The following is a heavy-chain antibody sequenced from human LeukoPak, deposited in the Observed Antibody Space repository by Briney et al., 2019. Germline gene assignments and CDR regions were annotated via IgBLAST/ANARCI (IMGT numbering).Heavy chain of an antibody. J-gene: IGHJ4*02. Sequence: GASVKVSCKASGYTFTGYYMHWVRQAPGQGLEWMGGIIPIFGTANYAQKFQGRVTITADESTSTAYMELSSLRSEDTAVYYCARATDNYYDSSGWGNYFDYWGQGTLVTVSS. CDR3: ARATDNYYDSSGWGNYFDY. CDR2: IIPIFGTA. CDR1: GYTFTGYY. V-gene: IGHV1-69*13. D-gene: IGHD3-22*01.